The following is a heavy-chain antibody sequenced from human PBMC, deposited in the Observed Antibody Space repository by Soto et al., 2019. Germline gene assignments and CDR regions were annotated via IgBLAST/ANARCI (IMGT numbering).Heavy chain of an antibody. CDR2: IYPGDSDT. D-gene: IGHD2-2*01. CDR1: GYSFTSYW. CDR3: ARQRGYCSSTSCYAGYFQH. Sequence: EVQLVQSGAEVKKPGESLKISCKGSGYSFTSYWIGWVRQMPGKGLEWMGIIYPGDSDTRYSPSFQGQVTISADKSISTAYLQWSSLKASDTAMYYCARQRGYCSSTSCYAGYFQHWGQGTLVTVSS. V-gene: IGHV5-51*01. J-gene: IGHJ1*01.